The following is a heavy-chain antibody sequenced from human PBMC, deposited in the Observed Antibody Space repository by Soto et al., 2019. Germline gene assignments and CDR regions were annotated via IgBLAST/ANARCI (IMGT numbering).Heavy chain of an antibody. J-gene: IGHJ6*02. CDR3: ARVDEMATITAYYYGMDV. V-gene: IGHV1-8*01. D-gene: IGHD5-12*01. CDR1: GYTFTSYD. CDR2: MSPNSGNT. Sequence: GASVKVSCKASGYTFTSYDINWVRQATGQGLEWMGWMSPNSGNTGYAQKFQGRVTMTRNTSISTAYMELSSLRSEDTAVYYCARVDEMATITAYYYGMDVWGQGTTVTVFS.